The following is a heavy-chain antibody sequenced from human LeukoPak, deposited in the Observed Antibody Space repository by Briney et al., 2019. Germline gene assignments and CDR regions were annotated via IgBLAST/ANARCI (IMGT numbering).Heavy chain of an antibody. Sequence: GGSLRLSCEASGFTVSSFEINWVRQAPGKGLEWVSAISGSGGSTYYADSVKGRFTISRDNSKNTLYLQMNSLRAEDTALYYCAKTGGIAAAHWGQGTLVTVSS. V-gene: IGHV3-23*01. CDR3: AKTGGIAAAH. CDR2: ISGSGGST. D-gene: IGHD6-13*01. J-gene: IGHJ4*02. CDR1: GFTVSSFE.